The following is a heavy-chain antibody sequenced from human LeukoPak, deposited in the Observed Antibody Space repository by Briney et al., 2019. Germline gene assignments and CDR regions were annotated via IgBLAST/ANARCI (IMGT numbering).Heavy chain of an antibody. V-gene: IGHV3-7*03. CDR2: INHNGNVN. D-gene: IGHD3-16*01. J-gene: IGHJ6*02. CDR1: GFTFSSYW. Sequence: WGSLRLSCAASGFTFSSYWMNWARQAPGKGLEWVASINHNGNVNYYVDSVKGRFTISRDNAKNSLYLQMSNLRAEDTAVYFCARGGGLDVWGQGATVTVSS. CDR3: ARGGGLDV.